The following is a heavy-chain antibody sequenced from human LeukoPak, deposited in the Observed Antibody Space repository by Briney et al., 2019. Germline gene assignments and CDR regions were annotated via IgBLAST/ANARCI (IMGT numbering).Heavy chain of an antibody. CDR2: INHSGST. Sequence: KPSETLSLTCAVYGGSFSGYYWSWIRQPPGKGLEWIGEINHSGSTNYNPSLKSRVTISVDTSKNQFSLKLSPVTAADTAVYYCARAFSVAGNYWGQGALVTVSS. J-gene: IGHJ4*02. V-gene: IGHV4-34*01. D-gene: IGHD6-19*01. CDR3: ARAFSVAGNY. CDR1: GGSFSGYY.